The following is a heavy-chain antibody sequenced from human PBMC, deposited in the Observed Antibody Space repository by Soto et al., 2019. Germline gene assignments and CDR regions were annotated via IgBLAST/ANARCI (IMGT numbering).Heavy chain of an antibody. CDR1: GGTFSSYT. CDR2: IIPILGIA. J-gene: IGHJ4*02. D-gene: IGHD3-10*01. Sequence: SVKVSCKASGGTFSSYTISWVRQAPGQGLEWMGRIIPILGIANYAQKFQGRVTITADKSTSTAYMELSSLRSEDTAVYYCARDGPYGSGIQEGYWGQGTLVTVSS. CDR3: ARDGPYGSGIQEGY. V-gene: IGHV1-69*04.